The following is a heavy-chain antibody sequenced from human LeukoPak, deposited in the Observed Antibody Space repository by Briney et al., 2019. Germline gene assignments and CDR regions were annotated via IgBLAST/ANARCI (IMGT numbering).Heavy chain of an antibody. CDR3: AKDSGYSSSWYGEEDAFDI. J-gene: IGHJ3*02. CDR1: GFTFSNYA. D-gene: IGHD6-13*01. V-gene: IGHV3-30*04. Sequence: GGSLRLSCAASGFTFSNYALHWVRQAPGKGLEWVAVIPYDDTNKYYVDSVKGRFTISRDNSKNTLYLQMNSLRAEDTAVYYCAKDSGYSSSWYGEEDAFDIWGQGTMVTVSS. CDR2: IPYDDTNK.